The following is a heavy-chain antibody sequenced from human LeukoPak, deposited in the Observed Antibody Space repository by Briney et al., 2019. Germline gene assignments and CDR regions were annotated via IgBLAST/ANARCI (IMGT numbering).Heavy chain of an antibody. D-gene: IGHD5-12*01. Sequence: GGSLRLSCAASGFTFSNYWMSWVRQAPGKGLEWVANIKQDGRDKYYVDSVKGRFTISRDNAKNSLYLQMNSLRGEDTAVYYCARVNSGYDLAFDYWGQGTLVTVSS. CDR3: ARVNSGYDLAFDY. CDR1: GFTFSNYW. J-gene: IGHJ4*02. CDR2: IKQDGRDK. V-gene: IGHV3-7*01.